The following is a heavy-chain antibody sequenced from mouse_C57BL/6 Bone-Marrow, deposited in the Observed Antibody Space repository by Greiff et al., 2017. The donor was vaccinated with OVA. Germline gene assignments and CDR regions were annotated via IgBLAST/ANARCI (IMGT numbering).Heavy chain of an antibody. CDR2: ISNGGGST. V-gene: IGHV5-12*01. CDR1: GFTFSDYY. CDR3: ARPGIYYGNYWGYYYARDY. J-gene: IGHJ4*01. D-gene: IGHD2-1*01. Sequence: DVHLVESGGGLVQPGGSLKLSCAASGFTFSDYYMYWVRQTPEKRLEWVAYISNGGGSTYYPDTVKGRFTISRDNAKNTLYLQMSRLKSEDTDMYYCARPGIYYGNYWGYYYARDYWGQGTSVTVSS.